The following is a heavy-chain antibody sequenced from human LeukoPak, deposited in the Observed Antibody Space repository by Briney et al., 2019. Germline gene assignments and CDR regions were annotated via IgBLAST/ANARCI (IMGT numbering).Heavy chain of an antibody. J-gene: IGHJ4*02. V-gene: IGHV1-18*01. Sequence: GASVKVSCKASGYTFTSYGISWVRQAPGQGLEWMGWISAHNGNTNYAQKLQGRVTMTTDTSTSTAYMELRSLRSDDTAVYYCARDGDYDILTGYYNFDYWGQGTLVTVSS. CDR1: GYTFTSYG. CDR3: ARDGDYDILTGYYNFDY. CDR2: ISAHNGNT. D-gene: IGHD3-9*01.